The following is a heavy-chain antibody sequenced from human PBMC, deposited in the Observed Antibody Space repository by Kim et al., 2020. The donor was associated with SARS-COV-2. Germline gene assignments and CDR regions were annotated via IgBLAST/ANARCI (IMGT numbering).Heavy chain of an antibody. Sequence: SETLSLTCTVSGGSIRTSPYYWDWIRQPPGKGLEWLGSIHYTGPTYYNPSLKSRVTISVDTSKNQFTLQLNSVTAADTAVYFCARLRGMNTATVERWYEYWGQGTLVTVSS. D-gene: IGHD4-17*01. CDR1: GGSIRTSPYY. CDR3: ARLRGMNTATVERWYEY. CDR2: IHYTGPT. J-gene: IGHJ4*02. V-gene: IGHV4-39*01.